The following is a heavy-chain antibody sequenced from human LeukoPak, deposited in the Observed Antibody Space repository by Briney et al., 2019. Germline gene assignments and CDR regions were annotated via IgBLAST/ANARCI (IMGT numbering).Heavy chain of an antibody. CDR2: IIPILGIA. CDR1: GGTFSSYA. J-gene: IGHJ4*02. CDR3: ARVGYSSRWSLSPPNDY. Sequence: GASVKVSCKASGGTFSSYAISWVRQAPGQGLEWMGRIIPILGIANYAQKFQGRVTITADKSTSTAYMELSSLRSEDTAVYYCARVGYSSRWSLSPPNDYWGQGTLVTVSS. V-gene: IGHV1-69*04. D-gene: IGHD6-13*01.